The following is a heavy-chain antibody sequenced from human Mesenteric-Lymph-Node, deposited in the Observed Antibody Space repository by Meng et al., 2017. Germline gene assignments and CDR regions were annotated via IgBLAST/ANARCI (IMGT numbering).Heavy chain of an antibody. Sequence: SETLSLTCTVSGGSISSYYWSWIRQPPGQGLEWLGSISYSGTTNYNPSLKSRVTISLDTSKNQFSLKLSSVTAADTAVYYCARFRSGSYSDYWGQGTQVTVSS. V-gene: IGHV4-59*01. CDR3: ARFRSGSYSDY. CDR1: GGSISSYY. J-gene: IGHJ4*02. CDR2: ISYSGTT. D-gene: IGHD1-26*01.